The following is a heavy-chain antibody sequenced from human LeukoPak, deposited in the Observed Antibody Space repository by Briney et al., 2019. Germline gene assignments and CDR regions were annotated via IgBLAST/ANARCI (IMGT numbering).Heavy chain of an antibody. V-gene: IGHV5-51*01. CDR3: ATLGYCSGGRCLYFDY. D-gene: IGHD2-15*01. J-gene: IGHJ4*02. CDR2: IYPGDSDT. Sequence: GESLKISCKGSGYSFTDFWIGWVRQMPGKGLEWMGIIYPGDSDTRYSPSFQGQVTISADKSISTAYLQWTSLKASDTAMYYCATLGYCSGGRCLYFDYWGQGTPVTVSS. CDR1: GYSFTDFW.